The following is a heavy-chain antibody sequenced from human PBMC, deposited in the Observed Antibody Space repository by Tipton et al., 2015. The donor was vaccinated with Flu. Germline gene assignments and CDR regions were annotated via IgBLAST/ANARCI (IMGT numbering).Heavy chain of an antibody. V-gene: IGHV4-39*01. CDR1: SGSIRSTNYF. D-gene: IGHD3-10*02. CDR3: TRLSYYDVDLKNFYFDY. Sequence: LACTVSSGSIRSTNYFCAWIRQPPGKRLELIGSIYPSGTTYYNPSLKSRVTISVDTSKSQFSLKLRSVTAADTAVYYCTRLSYYDVDLKNFYFDYWGQGALVTVSS. CDR2: IYPSGTT. J-gene: IGHJ4*02.